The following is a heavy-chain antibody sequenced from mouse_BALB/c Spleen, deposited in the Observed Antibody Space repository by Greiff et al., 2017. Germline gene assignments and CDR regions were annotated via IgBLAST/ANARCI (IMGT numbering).Heavy chain of an antibody. Sequence: EVMLVESGGGLVQPGGSRKLSCAASGFTFSSFGMHWVRQAPEKGLEWVAYISSGSSTIYYADTVKGRFTISRDNPKNTLFLQMTSLRSEDTAMYYCASDNYYGSSRGYFDYWGQGTTLTVSS. CDR2: ISSGSSTI. CDR3: ASDNYYGSSRGYFDY. CDR1: GFTFSSFG. D-gene: IGHD1-1*01. V-gene: IGHV5-17*02. J-gene: IGHJ2*01.